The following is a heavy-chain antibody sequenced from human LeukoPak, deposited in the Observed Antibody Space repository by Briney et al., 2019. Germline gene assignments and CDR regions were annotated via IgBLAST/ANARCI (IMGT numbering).Heavy chain of an antibody. Sequence: PGGSLRLSCAASGFTFSSYSMNWVRQAPGKGLEWVSSISSSSSYIYYADSVEGRFTISRDNAKNSLYLQMNSLRAEDTAVYYCARVISVAGYDYWGQGTLVTVSS. V-gene: IGHV3-21*01. CDR2: ISSSSSYI. J-gene: IGHJ4*02. CDR1: GFTFSSYS. D-gene: IGHD6-19*01. CDR3: ARVISVAGYDY.